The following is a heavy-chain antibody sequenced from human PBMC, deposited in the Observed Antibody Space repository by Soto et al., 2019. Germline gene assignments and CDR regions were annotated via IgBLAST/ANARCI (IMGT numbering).Heavy chain of an antibody. V-gene: IGHV4-39*07. D-gene: IGHD7-27*01. Sequence: SETLSLTCTVSGGSISSSSYYWGWLRQPPGKGLEWIGSIYYSGSTYYNPSLKSRVTISVDTSKNQFSLKLSSGTAAGTSVYYCASSGANWGGGDSFDIWGQGTMVTVSS. CDR1: GGSISSSSYY. CDR3: ASSGANWGGGDSFDI. J-gene: IGHJ3*02. CDR2: IYYSGST.